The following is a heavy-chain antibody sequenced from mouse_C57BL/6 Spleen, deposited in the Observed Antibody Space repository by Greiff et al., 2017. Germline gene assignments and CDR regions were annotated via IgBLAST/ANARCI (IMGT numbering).Heavy chain of an antibody. V-gene: IGHV1-82*01. CDR3: ARRGEWGEGYFDV. J-gene: IGHJ1*03. CDR1: GYAFSSSW. Sequence: QVQLQQSGPELVKPGASVKISCKASGYAFSSSWMNWVKQRPGKGLEWIGRIYPGDGDTNYNGKFKGKATLTADKSSSTAYMQLSSLTSEDSAVYFCARRGEWGEGYFDVWGTGTTVTVSS. CDR2: IYPGDGDT.